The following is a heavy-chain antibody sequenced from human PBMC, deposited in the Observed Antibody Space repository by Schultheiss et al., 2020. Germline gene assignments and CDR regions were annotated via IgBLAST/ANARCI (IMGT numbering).Heavy chain of an antibody. D-gene: IGHD3-9*01. CDR3: ARDGPARYDILTGYYRAKSMDV. V-gene: IGHV4-59*12. Sequence: SETLSLTCTVSGGSMSIYYWSWIRQPPGKRLEWIGYIYYSGSTNYNPSLKSRVTISVDTSKNQFSLKLSSVTAADTAVYYCARDGPARYDILTGYYRAKSMDVWGQGTTVTISS. CDR1: GGSMSIYY. J-gene: IGHJ6*02. CDR2: IYYSGST.